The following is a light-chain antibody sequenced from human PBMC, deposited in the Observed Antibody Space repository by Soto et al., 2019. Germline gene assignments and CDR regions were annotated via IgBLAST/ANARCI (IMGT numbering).Light chain of an antibody. Sequence: DILMTQSPSSLYTSVGDRVLLTFQASQDISKYLNCYQQKPGKAPKLLIYDASNLETVVPSRFSGSGSGTDFTFTISSLQPEDIATYYCQQYDNLITFGQGTRLEIK. CDR2: DAS. J-gene: IGKJ5*01. CDR3: QQYDNLIT. CDR1: QDISKY. V-gene: IGKV1-33*01.